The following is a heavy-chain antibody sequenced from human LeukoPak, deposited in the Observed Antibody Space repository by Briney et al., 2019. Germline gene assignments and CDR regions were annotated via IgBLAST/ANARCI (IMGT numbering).Heavy chain of an antibody. D-gene: IGHD3-9*01. CDR1: GGSISSYY. Sequence: SETLSLTCTVSGGSISSYYWSWIRQPAGMGLEWIGRIYTSGSTNYNPSLKSRVTISVDTSKNQFSLKLSSVTAADTAVYYCAGSYYDILTGYYSYYYYIDVWGKGTTVTVSS. J-gene: IGHJ6*03. V-gene: IGHV4-4*07. CDR2: IYTSGST. CDR3: AGSYYDILTGYYSYYYYIDV.